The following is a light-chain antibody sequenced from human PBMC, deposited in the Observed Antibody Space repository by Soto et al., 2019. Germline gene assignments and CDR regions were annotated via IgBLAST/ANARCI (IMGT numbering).Light chain of an antibody. CDR3: QQANSFLFT. CDR2: GAS. CDR1: QAVSSL. Sequence: DFQMTQSPSSVSASVGDTVTITCRASQAVSSLLAWYQQKPGKPPKLLIYGASSLQSGGPSRFSGSGSGTHFSLTITSLQPEDFATYYCQQANSFLFTFGPGNKVD. J-gene: IGKJ3*01. V-gene: IGKV1D-12*01.